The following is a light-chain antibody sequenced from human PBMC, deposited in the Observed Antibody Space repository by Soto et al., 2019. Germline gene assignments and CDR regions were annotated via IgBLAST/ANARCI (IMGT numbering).Light chain of an antibody. CDR3: QKYNSYSCT. CDR2: DAS. V-gene: IGKV1-5*01. J-gene: IGKJ1*01. Sequence: DIQMTQSHSTLSASVGDRVTITCRASQSISSWLAWYQQKPGKAPKLLIYDASSLERGVPSRFSGSGSGTEFTLTISSLQPDAVATYYCQKYNSYSCTFGQGTKVEIK. CDR1: QSISSW.